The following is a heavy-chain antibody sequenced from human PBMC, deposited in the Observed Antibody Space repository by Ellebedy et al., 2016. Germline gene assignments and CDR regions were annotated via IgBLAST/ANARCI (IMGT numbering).Heavy chain of an antibody. J-gene: IGHJ4*02. Sequence: GSLRLSCHVTNYSISSGYFWAWIRQPPGKGLEWIGSISLTGGAYYTPSLKSRLAISMDTSKNQVFLNLNSVTAADAATYYGARSCYGGNAGSEIYWGQGILVTVSS. D-gene: IGHD4/OR15-4a*01. V-gene: IGHV4-38-2*01. CDR2: ISLTGGA. CDR3: ARSCYGGNAGSEIY. CDR1: NYSISSGYF.